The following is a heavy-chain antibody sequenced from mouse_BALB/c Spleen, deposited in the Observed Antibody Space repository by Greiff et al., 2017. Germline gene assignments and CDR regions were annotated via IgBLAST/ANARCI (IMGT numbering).Heavy chain of an antibody. D-gene: IGHD2-10*01. V-gene: IGHV2-5-1*01. CDR3: AKGGLLLYYYAMDY. CDR2: IWRGGST. J-gene: IGHJ4*01. CDR1: GFSLTSYG. Sequence: VQLQQSGPSLVQPSQSLSITCTVSGFSLTSYGVHWVRQSPGKGLEWLGVIWRGGSTDYNAAFMSRLSITKDNSKSQVFFKMNSLQADDTAIYYCAKGGLLLYYYAMDYWGQGTSVTVSS.